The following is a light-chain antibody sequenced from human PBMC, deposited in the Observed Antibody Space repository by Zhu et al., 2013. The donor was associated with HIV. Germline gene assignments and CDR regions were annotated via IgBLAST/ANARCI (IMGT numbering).Light chain of an antibody. CDR2: AAS. Sequence: VLTQSPDTLSLSQGGRATLSCRASHSIRANYLAWYQQKPGHPPRLLVYAASSRASGIPDRFGGSWSGTDFTLTISRLEPEDFAVYYCQQYGSSPLTFGGGTTVEIK. CDR3: QQYGSSPLT. V-gene: IGKV3-20*01. J-gene: IGKJ4*01. CDR1: HSIRANY.